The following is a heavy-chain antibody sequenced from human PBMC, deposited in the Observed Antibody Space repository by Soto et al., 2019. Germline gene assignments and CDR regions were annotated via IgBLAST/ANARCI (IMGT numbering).Heavy chain of an antibody. Sequence: QVQLVQSGAEVKKPGSSVKVSCKASGGTFSSYAISWVRQAPGQGLEWMGGIIPIFGTANYEQKFQGRVTIAADESTRKTYMGLSILRDEATAVYYCAIEIECSGGSGFILGYCYYGMDVWGQGTTVTVSS. V-gene: IGHV1-69*12. J-gene: IGHJ6*02. CDR1: GGTFSSYA. D-gene: IGHD2-15*01. CDR2: IIPIFGTA. CDR3: AIEIECSGGSGFILGYCYYGMDV.